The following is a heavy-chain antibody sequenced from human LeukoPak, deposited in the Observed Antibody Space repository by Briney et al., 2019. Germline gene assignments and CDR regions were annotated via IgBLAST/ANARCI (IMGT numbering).Heavy chain of an antibody. D-gene: IGHD5-18*01. CDR1: GGSFSGYY. J-gene: IGHJ5*02. Sequence: SETLSLTCAVYGGSFSGYYRSWIRQPPGKGLEWIGEINHSGSTNYNPSLKSRVTISVDTSKNQFSLKLSSVTAADTAVYYCARGGGYSYGSDWFDPWGQGTLVTVSS. CDR3: ARGGGYSYGSDWFDP. CDR2: INHSGST. V-gene: IGHV4-34*01.